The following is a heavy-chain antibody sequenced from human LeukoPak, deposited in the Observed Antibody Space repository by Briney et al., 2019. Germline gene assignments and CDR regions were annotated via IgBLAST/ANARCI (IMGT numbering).Heavy chain of an antibody. CDR3: AKTYSSSRNDAFDI. CDR2: ISWNSGSI. J-gene: IGHJ3*02. V-gene: IGHV3-9*03. CDR1: GFTFDDYA. D-gene: IGHD6-13*01. Sequence: GGSLRLSCAASGFTFDDYAMHWVRQAPGKGLEWVSGISWNSGSIGYADSVKGRFTISRDNAKNSLYLQMNSLRAEDMALYYCAKTYSSSRNDAFDIWGQGTMVTVSS.